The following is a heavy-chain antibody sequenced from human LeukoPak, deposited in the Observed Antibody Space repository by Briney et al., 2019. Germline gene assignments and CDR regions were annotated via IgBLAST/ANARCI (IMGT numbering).Heavy chain of an antibody. CDR3: ARDLRYGSGSYSYGMDV. CDR2: ISSSSSTI. J-gene: IGHJ6*02. CDR1: GFTFSSYS. D-gene: IGHD3-10*01. Sequence: GGSLRLSCAASGFTFSSYSMNWVRQAPGKGLEWVSYISSSSSTIYYADSVKGRFTISRDNAKNSLYLQMNSLRAEDTAVYYCARDLRYGSGSYSYGMDVWGQGTTVTVSS. V-gene: IGHV3-48*04.